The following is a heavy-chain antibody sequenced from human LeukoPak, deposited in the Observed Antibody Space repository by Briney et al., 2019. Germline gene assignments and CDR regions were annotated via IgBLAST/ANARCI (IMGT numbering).Heavy chain of an antibody. D-gene: IGHD5-18*01. J-gene: IGHJ4*02. Sequence: GGSLRLSCAASGFTFNNYAMTWVRQAPAKGLEWVSVINGGSGNSYYADSVKGRFTVSRDNSKNTLYLQMNSLRDEDTAVYYCSKGQGYNYGDSIDFWGQGTLVTVSS. CDR3: SKGQGYNYGDSIDF. CDR2: INGGSGNS. CDR1: GFTFNNYA. V-gene: IGHV3-23*01.